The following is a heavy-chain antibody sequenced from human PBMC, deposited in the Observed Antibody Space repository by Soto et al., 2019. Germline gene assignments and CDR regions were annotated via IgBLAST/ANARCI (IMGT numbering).Heavy chain of an antibody. CDR3: ARSLASGYYVGYYYYGMDV. V-gene: IGHV4-59*01. CDR1: GGSISSYY. CDR2: IYYSGST. J-gene: IGHJ6*02. D-gene: IGHD3-3*01. Sequence: ETLSLTCTVSGGSISSYYWSWIRQPPGKGLEWIGYIYYSGSTNYNPSLKSRVTISVDTSKNQFSLKLSSVTAADTAVYYCARSLASGYYVGYYYYGMDVWGQGTTVTVSS.